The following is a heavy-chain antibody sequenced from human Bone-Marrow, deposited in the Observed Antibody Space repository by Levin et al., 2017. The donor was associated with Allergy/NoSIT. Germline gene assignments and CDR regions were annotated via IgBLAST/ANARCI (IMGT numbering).Heavy chain of an antibody. CDR2: IQQNGDEK. D-gene: IGHD4-17*01. CDR1: GFTVSAYW. CDR3: ARFDYRDYNDAFDI. V-gene: IGHV3-7*01. Sequence: PGGSLRLSCAVSGFTVSAYWMSWVRQAPGKGLEWVANIQQNGDEKYYVDSVEGRFTISRDNAKNSLYLHMNSLRAEDTAVYYCARFDYRDYNDAFDIWGQGTMVTVSS. J-gene: IGHJ3*02.